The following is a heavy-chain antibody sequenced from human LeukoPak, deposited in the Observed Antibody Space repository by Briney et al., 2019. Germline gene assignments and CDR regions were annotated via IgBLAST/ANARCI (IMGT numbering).Heavy chain of an antibody. J-gene: IGHJ4*02. V-gene: IGHV3-9*01. D-gene: IGHD3-9*01. CDR1: GFNFDDYG. CDR2: ISSNSDYK. Sequence: GGSLRLSCAASGFNFDDYGMYWVRQATGKGLEWVSGISSNSDYKVYADSVKGRFTISRDNSKNTLYLQMNSLRAEDTAVYYCAKHGRRYDILTGYFDYWGQGTLVTVSS. CDR3: AKHGRRYDILTGYFDY.